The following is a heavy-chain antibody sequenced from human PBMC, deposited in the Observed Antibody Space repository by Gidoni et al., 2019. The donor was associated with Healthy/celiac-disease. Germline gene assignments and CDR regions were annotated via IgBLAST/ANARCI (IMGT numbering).Heavy chain of an antibody. CDR3: ANQATGSGWAFYYFDY. D-gene: IGHD6-19*01. J-gene: IGHJ4*02. Sequence: EVQLLESGGGLVQPGGSLRLSCAASGFTFRSYAMSWVRQAPGKGLEWVSAISGSGGSTYYADSVKGRFTISRDNSKNTLYLQMNSLRAEDTAVYYCANQATGSGWAFYYFDYWGQGTLVTVSS. CDR1: GFTFRSYA. CDR2: ISGSGGST. V-gene: IGHV3-23*01.